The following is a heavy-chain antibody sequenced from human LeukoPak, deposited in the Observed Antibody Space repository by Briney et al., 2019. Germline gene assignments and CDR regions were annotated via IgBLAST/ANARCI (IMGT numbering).Heavy chain of an antibody. CDR3: ARGLRLGEFHY. CDR1: GYTFTDYY. CDR2: INPNGGGT. Sequence: ASVKVSCKASGYTFTDYYMHWVRQAPGQGLEWMGWINPNGGGTTYAQKFQGRVTMTRDTSISTVYMELSRLRSDDTAVYYCARGLRLGEFHYWGQGTLVTVSS. D-gene: IGHD3-16*01. V-gene: IGHV1-2*02. J-gene: IGHJ4*02.